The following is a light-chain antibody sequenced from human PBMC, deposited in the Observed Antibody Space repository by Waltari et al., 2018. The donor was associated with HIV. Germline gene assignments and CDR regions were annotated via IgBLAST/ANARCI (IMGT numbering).Light chain of an antibody. V-gene: IGKV2-28*01. J-gene: IGKJ4*01. CDR2: LGS. CDR3: MQALQTPLT. Sequence: DIVMTQSPLSLPVTPGEPASISCTSSQSLLHSNGYNYLDWYLQQPGQSPQLLIYLGSNRASGVPDRFSGSGSGTDFTLKISRVEAEDVGVYYCMQALQTPLTFGGGTKVEIK. CDR1: QSLLHSNGYNY.